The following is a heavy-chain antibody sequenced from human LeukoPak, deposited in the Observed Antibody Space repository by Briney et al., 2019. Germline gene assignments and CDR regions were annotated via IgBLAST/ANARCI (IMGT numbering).Heavy chain of an antibody. Sequence: SETLSLTCAVYGGSFSGYYWSWIRQPPGKGLEWIGEINHSGSTNYNPSIKSRVTISVDTSKNQFSLKLSSVTAADTAVYYCARGRGYCSGGSCSLGWFDPWGQGTLVTVSS. D-gene: IGHD2-15*01. CDR2: INHSGST. V-gene: IGHV4-34*01. J-gene: IGHJ5*02. CDR3: ARGRGYCSGGSCSLGWFDP. CDR1: GGSFSGYY.